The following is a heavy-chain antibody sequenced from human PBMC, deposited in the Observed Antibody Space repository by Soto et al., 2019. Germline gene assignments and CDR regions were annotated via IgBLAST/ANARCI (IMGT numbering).Heavy chain of an antibody. V-gene: IGHV4-59*01. CDR1: GGSISSYY. D-gene: IGHD3-9*01. J-gene: IGHJ6*02. Sequence: SETLSLTCTVSGGSISSYYWSWIRQPPGKGLEWIGYIYYSGSTNYNPSLKSRVTISVDTSKNQFSLKLSSVTAADTAVYYCARDRGYDILTGYYSMDGWGQGNTVTVSS. CDR3: ARDRGYDILTGYYSMDG. CDR2: IYYSGST.